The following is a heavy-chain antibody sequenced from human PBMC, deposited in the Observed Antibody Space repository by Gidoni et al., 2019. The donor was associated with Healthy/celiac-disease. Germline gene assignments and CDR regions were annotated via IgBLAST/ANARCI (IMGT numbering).Heavy chain of an antibody. CDR3: ARIGGKGSDY. CDR1: GYTFTSYY. V-gene: IGHV1-46*03. Sequence: QVQLVQSGAEVKKPGASVHVSCKASGYTFTSYYMPWVRQAPGQGLEWRGINNHSGGSTSYAQKFQGRVTMTRDTSTSTVYMELSSLRSEDTAVYYCARIGGKGSDYWGQGTLXTVSS. J-gene: IGHJ4*02. D-gene: IGHD2-15*01. CDR2: NNHSGGST.